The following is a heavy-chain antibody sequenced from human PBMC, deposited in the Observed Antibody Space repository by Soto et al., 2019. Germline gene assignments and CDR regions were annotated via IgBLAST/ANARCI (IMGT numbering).Heavy chain of an antibody. CDR2: ISGSGGT. V-gene: IGHV4-4*07. D-gene: IGHD3-16*01. CDR1: GGSMFSYY. Sequence: PSGTLSLTCTVSGGSMFSYYWSWIRQPAGKGLEWIARISGSGGTNYNPSLKSRVTMSLDTSKNKFSLRLTSVTAADTAVYYCAREGAASYASRHFDNWGPGTLVTV. J-gene: IGHJ4*02. CDR3: AREGAASYASRHFDN.